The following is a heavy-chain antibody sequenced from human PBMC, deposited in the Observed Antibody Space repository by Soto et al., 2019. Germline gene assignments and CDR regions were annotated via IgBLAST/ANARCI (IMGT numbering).Heavy chain of an antibody. J-gene: IGHJ4*02. CDR1: GFTFSNAW. Sequence: PGGSLRLSCAASGFTFSNAWMSWVRQAPGKGLEWVGRIKSKTDGGTTDYAAPVKGRFTISRDDSKNTLYLQMNSLKTEDTAVYYCTTGYGPTYYDFWSGYRSFDYWGQGTLVTVSS. V-gene: IGHV3-15*01. D-gene: IGHD3-3*01. CDR2: IKSKTDGGTT. CDR3: TTGYGPTYYDFWSGYRSFDY.